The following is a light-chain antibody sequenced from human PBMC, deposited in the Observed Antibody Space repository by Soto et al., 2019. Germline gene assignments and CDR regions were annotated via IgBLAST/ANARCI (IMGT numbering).Light chain of an antibody. V-gene: IGKV1-39*01. CDR3: QQSFSTPPRT. CDR1: QSISTY. J-gene: IGKJ4*01. Sequence: IQLTQSPSFLSASVGDRVTITCRASQSISTYLNWSQQKPGKAPKLLIYAASSLQSGVPSRFSGSGSGTDSNFTISSLQPEDFATYFCQQSFSTPPRTFGGGTKVDI. CDR2: AAS.